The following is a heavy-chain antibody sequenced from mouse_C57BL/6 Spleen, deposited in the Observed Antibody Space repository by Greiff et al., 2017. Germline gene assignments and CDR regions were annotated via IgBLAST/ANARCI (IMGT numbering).Heavy chain of an antibody. Sequence: EVQLQQSGPELVKPGASVKISCKASGYSFTGYYMNWVKQSPEKSLEWIGEINPSTGGTTYNQKFKAKATLTVDKSSSTAYMQLKSLTSEDSAVYYCARSPITTVVAPFAYWGQGTLVTVSA. CDR3: ARSPITTVVAPFAY. J-gene: IGHJ3*01. V-gene: IGHV1-42*01. CDR1: GYSFTGYY. CDR2: INPSTGGT. D-gene: IGHD1-1*01.